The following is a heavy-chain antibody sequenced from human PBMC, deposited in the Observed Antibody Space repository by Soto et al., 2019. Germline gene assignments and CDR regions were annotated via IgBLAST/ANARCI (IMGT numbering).Heavy chain of an antibody. CDR3: AKDSGIYWYFDL. CDR2: ISYDGSNK. CDR1: GFTFSSYG. Sequence: QVQLVESGGGVVQPGRSLRLSCAASGFTFSSYGIHWVRQAPGKGLEWVAFISYDGSNKFYADSVKGRFTISRDNSKNTLYLQMNSLRAEDTAVYYCAKDSGIYWYFDLWGRGTLVTVSS. V-gene: IGHV3-30*18. D-gene: IGHD3-10*01. J-gene: IGHJ2*01.